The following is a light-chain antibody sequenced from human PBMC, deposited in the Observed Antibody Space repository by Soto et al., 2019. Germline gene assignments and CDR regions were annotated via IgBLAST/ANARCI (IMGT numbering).Light chain of an antibody. CDR1: RSVSSSF. J-gene: IGKJ1*01. CDR2: GAS. CDR3: QQYGSSPPRT. V-gene: IGKV3-20*01. Sequence: EIVLTQSPGTLSLSPGGRATLSCRASRSVSSSFLAWYQQKPGQAPRLLIYGASSRATGIPDRFSGSGSGTDFTHTISRLEPEDFAVYYCQQYGSSPPRTFGQGTKVE.